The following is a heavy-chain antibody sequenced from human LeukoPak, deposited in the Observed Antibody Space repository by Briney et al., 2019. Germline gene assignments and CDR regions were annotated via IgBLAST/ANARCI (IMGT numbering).Heavy chain of an antibody. J-gene: IGHJ5*02. CDR1: GYTFTSYG. D-gene: IGHD3-22*01. V-gene: IGHV1-18*01. CDR3: ARVKYYYDSSGPNWFDP. Sequence: ASVKVSCKASGYTFTSYGISWVRQAPGQGLEWMGWISAYNGNTNYAQKLQGRVTMTTDTSTSTAYMELRSLRSDDTAVYYCARVKYYYDSSGPNWFDPWGQGTLVTVSS. CDR2: ISAYNGNT.